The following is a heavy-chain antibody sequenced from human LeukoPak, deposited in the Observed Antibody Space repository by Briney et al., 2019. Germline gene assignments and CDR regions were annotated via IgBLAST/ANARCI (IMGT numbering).Heavy chain of an antibody. CDR2: ISSSSSYI. CDR1: GFTFSTYS. V-gene: IGHV3-21*01. CDR3: ARASSSWYYFDY. D-gene: IGHD6-13*01. J-gene: IGHJ4*02. Sequence: GGTLRLSCVASGFTFSTYSMNWVRQAPGKGLEWVSFISSSSSYIYYADSVKGRFIISRDNAKNSLYLQMNSLRAEDTAVYYCARASSSWYYFDYWGQGTLVTVSS.